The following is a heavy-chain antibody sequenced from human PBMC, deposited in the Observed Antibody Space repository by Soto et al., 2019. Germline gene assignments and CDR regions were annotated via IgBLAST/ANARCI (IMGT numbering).Heavy chain of an antibody. V-gene: IGHV1-18*01. J-gene: IGHJ4*02. Sequence: QVQLVQSGAEVKKPGASVKVSCKASGYTFTSYYISWVRQAPGQGLEWMGWISAYNGNTHYAQKVQGRVTMTTDTSTSTVYMDLRSLRSDATAVYYCARDGPPMAYWGQGTLVTVSS. CDR1: GYTFTSYY. CDR2: ISAYNGNT. D-gene: IGHD3-10*01. CDR3: ARDGPPMAY.